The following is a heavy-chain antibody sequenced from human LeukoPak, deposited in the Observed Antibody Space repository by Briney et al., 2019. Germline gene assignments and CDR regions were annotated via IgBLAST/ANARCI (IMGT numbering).Heavy chain of an antibody. D-gene: IGHD3-3*01. V-gene: IGHV3-15*01. Sequence: GGSLRLSCAASGFTFSSYWMSWVRQAPGKGLEWVGRIKSKTDGGTTDYAAPVKGRFTISRDDSKNTLYLQMNSLKTEDTAVYYCTTDRFLYYFDYWGQGTLVTVSS. J-gene: IGHJ4*02. CDR1: GFTFSSYW. CDR2: IKSKTDGGTT. CDR3: TTDRFLYYFDY.